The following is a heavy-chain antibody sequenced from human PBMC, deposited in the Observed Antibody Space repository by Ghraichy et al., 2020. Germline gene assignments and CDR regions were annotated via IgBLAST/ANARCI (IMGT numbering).Heavy chain of an antibody. CDR3: ARGGTYYYDSSGYYSSRSPLDY. D-gene: IGHD3-22*01. V-gene: IGHV4-59*12. Sequence: SETLSLTCTVSGGSISSYYWSWIRQPPGKGLEWIGYIYYSGSTNYNPSLKSRVTISVDTSKNQFSLKLSSVTAADTAVYYCARGGTYYYDSSGYYSSRSPLDYWGQGTLVTVSS. CDR1: GGSISSYY. J-gene: IGHJ4*02. CDR2: IYYSGST.